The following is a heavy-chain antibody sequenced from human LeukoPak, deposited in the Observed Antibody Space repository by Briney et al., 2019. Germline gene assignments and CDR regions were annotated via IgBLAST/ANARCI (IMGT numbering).Heavy chain of an antibody. D-gene: IGHD2-15*01. Sequence: LSLTCTVSGGSISSGGYYWSWIRLHPGKGLEWIGYIYYSGSTYYNPSLKSRVTISVDTSKNQFSLKLSSVTAADTAVYYCARDGEEDSYWFDPWGQGTLVTVSS. V-gene: IGHV4-31*03. J-gene: IGHJ5*02. CDR2: IYYSGST. CDR3: ARDGEEDSYWFDP. CDR1: GGSISSGGYY.